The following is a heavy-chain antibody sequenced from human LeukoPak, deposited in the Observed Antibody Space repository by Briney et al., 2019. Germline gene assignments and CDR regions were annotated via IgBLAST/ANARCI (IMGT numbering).Heavy chain of an antibody. V-gene: IGHV6-1*01. CDR3: ARFLGIGAQRYYFDS. J-gene: IGHJ4*02. Sequence: SQTLSLTCAISGDTVSSNSAAWSWIRQSPSRGLEWLGRAYYSSTWYHHYAVSVRSRVSVNPDTSKNQSSLQLSSVTPEDTAVYYCARFLGIGAQRYYFDSWGQGTLVTVSS. D-gene: IGHD3-3*02. CDR1: GDTVSSNSAA. CDR2: AYYSSTWYH.